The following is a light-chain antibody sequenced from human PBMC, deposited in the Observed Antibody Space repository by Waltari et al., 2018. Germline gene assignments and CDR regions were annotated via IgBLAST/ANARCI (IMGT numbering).Light chain of an antibody. CDR3: QKYGTLPAT. Sequence: EIMLTQSPGTLSLSPGGRATLSCRASQSISKYLAWYQQKPGQAPRLLIYDASIRATGIPDRFSGSGSGTDFSLTISRLEPEDFAVYYCQKYGTLPATFGQGTKVEIK. CDR2: DAS. CDR1: QSISKY. V-gene: IGKV3-20*01. J-gene: IGKJ1*01.